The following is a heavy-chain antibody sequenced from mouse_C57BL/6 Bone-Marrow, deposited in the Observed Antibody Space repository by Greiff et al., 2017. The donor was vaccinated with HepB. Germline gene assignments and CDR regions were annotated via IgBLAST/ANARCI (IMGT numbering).Heavy chain of an antibody. V-gene: IGHV1-49*01. CDR3: AYGNYFDY. D-gene: IGHD2-1*01. CDR1: SFAFMASA. J-gene: IGHJ2*01. Sequence: QVQLQQSGAELVRPGSSVKLSCKDSSFAFMASAMHWVKQRPGHGLEWIGSFTMYSDATEYSENFKGKATLTANTSSSTAYMELSSLTSEDSAVYYCAYGNYFDYWGQGTTLTVSS. CDR2: FTMYSDAT.